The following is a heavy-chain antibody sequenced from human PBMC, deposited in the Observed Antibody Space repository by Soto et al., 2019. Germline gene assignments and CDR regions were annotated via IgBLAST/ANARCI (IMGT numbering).Heavy chain of an antibody. V-gene: IGHV3-53*01. D-gene: IGHD2-2*01. Sequence: GGSLRLSCAASGFTVSSNYMSWVRQAPGKGLEWVSVIYSGGSTYYADSVEGRFTISRDNSKNTLYLQMNSLRAEDTAVYYCAREGKSPSDDAFDIWGQGTMVTV. CDR3: AREGKSPSDDAFDI. CDR2: IYSGGST. J-gene: IGHJ3*02. CDR1: GFTVSSNY.